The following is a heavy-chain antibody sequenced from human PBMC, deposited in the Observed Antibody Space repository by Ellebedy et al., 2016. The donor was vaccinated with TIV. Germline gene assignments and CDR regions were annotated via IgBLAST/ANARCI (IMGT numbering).Heavy chain of an antibody. CDR3: ARVAARPYYYYGMDD. J-gene: IGHJ6*02. CDR1: GGSISSSSYY. CDR2: IYYSGST. Sequence: GSLRLSCTVSGGSISSSSYYWSWIRQPPGKGLEWIGSIYYSGSTYYNPSLKSRVTISVDTSKNQFSLKLSSVTAADTAVYYCARVAARPYYYYGMDDWGQGTTVTVSS. V-gene: IGHV4-39*07. D-gene: IGHD6-6*01.